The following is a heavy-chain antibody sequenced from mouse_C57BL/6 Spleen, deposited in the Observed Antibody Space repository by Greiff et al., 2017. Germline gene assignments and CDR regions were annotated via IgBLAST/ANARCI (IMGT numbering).Heavy chain of an antibody. Sequence: VLLVESGPGLVAPSQSLSITCTVSGFPLTSYGVSWVRQPPGTGLGWLGVIWGDGSTNYHSALISRLSISKDNSKSKVVIKLNSLQTDDTATYYGAKIATVVDYYARDYWGQGTSVTVSS. CDR1: GFPLTSYG. D-gene: IGHD1-1*01. CDR3: AKIATVVDYYARDY. V-gene: IGHV2-3*01. J-gene: IGHJ4*01. CDR2: IWGDGST.